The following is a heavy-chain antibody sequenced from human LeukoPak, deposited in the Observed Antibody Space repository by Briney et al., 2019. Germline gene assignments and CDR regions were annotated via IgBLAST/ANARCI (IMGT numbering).Heavy chain of an antibody. CDR1: GFTFSSYG. V-gene: IGHV3-33*01. D-gene: IGHD3-3*01. CDR3: ARGGLWKGLGWFDP. J-gene: IGHJ5*02. Sequence: GGSLRLSCAASGFTFSSYGMHWVRQAPGKGLEWVAVIWYDGSNKYYADSVKGRFTISRDDSKNTLYLQMNSLRAEDTAVYYCARGGLWKGLGWFDPWGQGTLVTVSS. CDR2: IWYDGSNK.